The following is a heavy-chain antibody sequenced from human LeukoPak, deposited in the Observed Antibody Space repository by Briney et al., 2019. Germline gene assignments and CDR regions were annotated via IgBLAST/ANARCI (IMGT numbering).Heavy chain of an antibody. V-gene: IGHV4-34*01. Sequence: SETLSLTCAVYGGSFSGYYWSWIRQPPGKGLEWIGEINHSGSTYYNPSLKSRVTISVDTSKNQFSLKLSSVTAADTAVYYCARGVSSGYFTSWGQGTLVIVSS. J-gene: IGHJ4*02. CDR2: INHSGST. CDR1: GGSFSGYY. D-gene: IGHD3-22*01. CDR3: ARGVSSGYFTS.